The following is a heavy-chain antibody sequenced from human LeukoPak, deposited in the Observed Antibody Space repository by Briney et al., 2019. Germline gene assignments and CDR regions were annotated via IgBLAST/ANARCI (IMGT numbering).Heavy chain of an antibody. CDR1: GFTFSSYA. D-gene: IGHD6-13*01. V-gene: IGHV3-30*01. CDR3: ARSLLGLSSSWYLGY. J-gene: IGHJ4*02. CDR2: ISYDGSNK. Sequence: GRSLRLSCAASGFTFSSYAMHWVRQAPGKGLEWVAVISYDGSNKYYADSVKGRFTISRDNSKNTLYLQMNSLRAEDTAVYYCARSLLGLSSSWYLGYWGQGTLVTVSS.